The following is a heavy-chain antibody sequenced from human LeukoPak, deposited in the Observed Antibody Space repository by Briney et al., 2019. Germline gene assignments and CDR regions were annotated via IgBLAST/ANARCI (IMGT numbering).Heavy chain of an antibody. J-gene: IGHJ4*02. V-gene: IGHV4-38-2*01. CDR3: ARRGAYIKEGFDY. CDR2: VHQSGMT. D-gene: IGHD4-11*01. Sequence: PSETLSLTCVVSGHSNSSRDYYWRWIRQSPGRGLEWIGSVHQSGMTYYNPPLKGRVTLSVDASKNQYSLRLTSVTAADATLYFCARRGAYIKEGFDYWGQGTQVTVSS. CDR1: GHSNSSRDYY.